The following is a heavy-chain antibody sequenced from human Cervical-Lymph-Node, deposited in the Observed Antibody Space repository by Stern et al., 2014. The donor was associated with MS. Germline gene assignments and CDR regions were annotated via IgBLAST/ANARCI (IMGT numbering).Heavy chain of an antibody. D-gene: IGHD3-3*01. CDR1: GGTLSSLA. Sequence: VQLVESGAEVKKPGSSVKVSCKASGGTLSSLAISWVRQAPGQGLEWMGGVIPTFHTAAYAQKFQGRVTITADKSTNTVYMEVSSLRPEDTAVYYCAKDPPLGVLREGGYKYFDVDVWGQGTPVTVSS. V-gene: IGHV1-69*06. CDR2: VIPTFHTA. J-gene: IGHJ6*02. CDR3: AKDPPLGVLREGGYKYFDVDV.